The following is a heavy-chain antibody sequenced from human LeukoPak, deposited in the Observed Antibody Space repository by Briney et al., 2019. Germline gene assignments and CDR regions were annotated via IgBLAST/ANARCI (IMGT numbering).Heavy chain of an antibody. V-gene: IGHV3-23*01. CDR3: AKDKASMIPRSAFDI. D-gene: IGHD3-22*01. CDR1: GFTFSTYA. CDR2: ISGSGRVT. Sequence: PGGSLRLSCAASGFTFSTYALSWVRQAPGKGLEWVSAISGSGRVTDYADSVKGRFTISRDNSKNTLYLQMNSLRAEDTALYYCAKDKASMIPRSAFDIWGQGTMVTVSS. J-gene: IGHJ3*02.